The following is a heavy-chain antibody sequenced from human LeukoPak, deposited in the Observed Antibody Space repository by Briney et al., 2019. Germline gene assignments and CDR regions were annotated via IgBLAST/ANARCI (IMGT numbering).Heavy chain of an antibody. CDR2: IYYSGST. J-gene: IGHJ5*02. Sequence: SETLSLTCTVSGGSLSSGDYYWRWIRQPPGKGLEWIGYIYYSGSTYYNPSLKSRVTISVDTSKNQFSLKLSSVTAAVRAVYYCASYYSGFDPWGQGTLVTVSS. CDR1: GGSLSSGDYY. D-gene: IGHD3-10*01. V-gene: IGHV4-30-4*01. CDR3: ASYYSGFDP.